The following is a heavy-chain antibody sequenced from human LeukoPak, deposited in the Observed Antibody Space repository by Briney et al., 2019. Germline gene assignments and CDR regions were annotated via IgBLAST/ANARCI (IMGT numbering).Heavy chain of an antibody. V-gene: IGHV3-21*01. CDR2: ISSSSSYI. J-gene: IGHJ4*02. CDR1: GFTISSDS. CDR3: ARVVLVAAAGYFDY. Sequence: GGTLSLSCAASGFTISSDSMSWVRRAPGKGLEWVSSISSSSSYIYYAASVKGRFTISRDNAKNSLYLQMNSLRAEDTAVYYCARVVLVAAAGYFDYWGQGTLVTVSS. D-gene: IGHD6-13*01.